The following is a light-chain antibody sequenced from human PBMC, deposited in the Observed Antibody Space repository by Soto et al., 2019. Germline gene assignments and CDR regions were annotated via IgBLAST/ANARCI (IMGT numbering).Light chain of an antibody. CDR2: WAS. Sequence: DIVMTQSPDSLAVSLGERATINCKSSQSVLYSSNNKNYLAWYQQKPGQPPKLLIYWASTRESGVPARFSGSGSGTDFTPTISSLQAEDVAVYYCQQYYSTPPYTFGQGTKLEIK. J-gene: IGKJ2*01. V-gene: IGKV4-1*01. CDR3: QQYYSTPPYT. CDR1: QSVLYSSNNKNY.